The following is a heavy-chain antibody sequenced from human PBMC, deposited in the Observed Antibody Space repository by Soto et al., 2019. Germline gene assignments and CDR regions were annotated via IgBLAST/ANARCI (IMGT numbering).Heavy chain of an antibody. J-gene: IGHJ4*02. CDR1: EVTFSSYA. V-gene: IGHV3-23*01. Sequence: QLLESGGGLVQPGGSLRLSCAASEVTFSSYAMSWVRQAPGKGLEWVSAISGSGDSTYYADSVKGRFTITRDNSKNTVYLQIISLRVEDTAIYYCANNGIGFPFDYWGQGTLVTVSS. D-gene: IGHD3-10*01. CDR3: ANNGIGFPFDY. CDR2: ISGSGDST.